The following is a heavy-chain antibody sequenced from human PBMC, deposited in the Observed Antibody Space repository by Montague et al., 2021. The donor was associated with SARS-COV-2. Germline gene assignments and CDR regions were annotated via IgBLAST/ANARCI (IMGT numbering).Heavy chain of an antibody. Sequence: SETLSLTCTVSGGSIITSNYYWGWLRQPPGKGLEWIGSGDYSGGTSYNPSLTSRVTISVDTSKNQFSLKLTSVTAADTAVYYCARSRENYNILTGYPYYFDYWGQGTLVTVSS. V-gene: IGHV4-39*01. CDR1: GGSIITSNYY. D-gene: IGHD3-9*01. CDR3: ARSRENYNILTGYPYYFDY. CDR2: GDYSGGT. J-gene: IGHJ4*02.